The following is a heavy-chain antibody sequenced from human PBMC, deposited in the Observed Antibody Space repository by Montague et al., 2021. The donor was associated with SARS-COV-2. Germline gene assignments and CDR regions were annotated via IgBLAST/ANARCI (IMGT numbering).Heavy chain of an antibody. D-gene: IGHD2-2*01. Sequence: SETLSLTCTVSGGSISSSSYYWCWIRQPPWKGLVWIGIFYSSGSTYYNPSLKSRITISVYTSKNQFSLKLSSVTAADTAVYYCDCSSEEGYYFDYWGQGTLVTVSS. CDR1: GGSISSSSYY. J-gene: IGHJ4*02. V-gene: IGHV4-39*01. CDR3: DCSSEEGYYFDY. CDR2: FYSSGST.